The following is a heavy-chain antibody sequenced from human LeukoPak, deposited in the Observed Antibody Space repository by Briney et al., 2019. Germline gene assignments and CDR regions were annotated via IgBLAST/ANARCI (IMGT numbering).Heavy chain of an antibody. J-gene: IGHJ4*02. V-gene: IGHV4-59*08. D-gene: IGHD2-2*01. CDR2: IYYSGST. Sequence: SETLSLTCSVSDGSMGTYYWGWIRQPPGKGLEWIGYIYYSGSTTYNPSLRSRVTVSVDTSKNQFSLKLTSMTAADTAVYYCARGRLGRQHASFFDSWGQGTLVTVSS. CDR1: DGSMGTYY. CDR3: ARGRLGRQHASFFDS.